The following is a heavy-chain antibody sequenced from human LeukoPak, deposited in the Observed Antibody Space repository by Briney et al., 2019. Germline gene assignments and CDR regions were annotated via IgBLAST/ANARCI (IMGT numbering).Heavy chain of an antibody. V-gene: IGHV3-74*01. CDR3: ARGPDVVYWYFDL. D-gene: IGHD3-10*02. CDR2: VNSDGGST. J-gene: IGHJ2*01. Sequence: GGSLRLSCAASEFTFNSYRMHWVRQAPRKGLVWVSRVNSDGGSTSYADSVRGRFTISRDTAKNTSFLQMNSLRAEDTAVYYCARGPDVVYWYFDLWGRGTLVTVSS. CDR1: EFTFNSYR.